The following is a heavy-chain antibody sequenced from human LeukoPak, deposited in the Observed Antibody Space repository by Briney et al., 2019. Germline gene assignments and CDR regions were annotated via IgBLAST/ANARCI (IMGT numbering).Heavy chain of an antibody. V-gene: IGHV3-7*01. J-gene: IGHJ4*02. Sequence: GGSLRLSCAASGFTFSDYWMTWVRQVPGKGLEWVANVGRDGSEKNYVDSVEGRFTISRDNAKKSLDLEMNSLRVEDTALYYCAKVGACELQRVFENWGQGTLVTVSS. D-gene: IGHD1-7*01. CDR1: GFTFSDYW. CDR2: VGRDGSEK. CDR3: AKVGACELQRVFEN.